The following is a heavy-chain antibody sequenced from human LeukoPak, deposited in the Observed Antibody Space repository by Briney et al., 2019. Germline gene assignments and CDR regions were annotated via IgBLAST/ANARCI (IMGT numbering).Heavy chain of an antibody. D-gene: IGHD3-3*01. CDR1: GYTFTSYG. CDR2: ISAYNGNT. V-gene: IGHV1-18*01. CDR3: ARDRDFWSGYYRRGIDY. J-gene: IGHJ4*02. Sequence: GASVKVSCKASGYTFTSYGISWVRQAPGQGLEWMGWISAYNGNTNYAQKLQGRVTMTTDTSTSTAYMELRSLRSDDTAVYYCARDRDFWSGYYRRGIDYWGQGTLVTVSS.